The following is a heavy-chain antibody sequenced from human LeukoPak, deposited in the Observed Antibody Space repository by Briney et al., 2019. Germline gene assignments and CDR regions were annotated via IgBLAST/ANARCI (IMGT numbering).Heavy chain of an antibody. V-gene: IGHV1-18*01. CDR3: AREGTLGGRPADYEYYYYYGMDV. Sequence: ASVKVSCKASGYTFTSYGISWVRQAPGQGLEWMGWMSAYNGNTNYAQKLQGRVTMTTDTSTSTAYMELRSLRSDDTAVYYCAREGTLGGRPADYEYYYYYGMDVWGQGTTVTVSS. J-gene: IGHJ6*02. CDR1: GYTFTSYG. D-gene: IGHD4/OR15-4a*01. CDR2: MSAYNGNT.